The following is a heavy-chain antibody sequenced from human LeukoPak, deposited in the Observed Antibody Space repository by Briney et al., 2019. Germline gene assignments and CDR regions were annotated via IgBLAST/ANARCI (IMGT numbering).Heavy chain of an antibody. D-gene: IGHD4-17*01. J-gene: IGHJ4*01. CDR1: GDSISRYY. CDR2: FYTIGST. V-gene: IGHV4-4*07. Sequence: SETLSLTCTVSGDSISRYYWSWIRQPAGKGLEWIGRFYTIGSTNYNPSLKSRVTISLDTSKNQFSLTLNSVTAADTAVYYCARSAPSVTSHYFDSWGHGTLVTVSS. CDR3: ARSAPSVTSHYFDS.